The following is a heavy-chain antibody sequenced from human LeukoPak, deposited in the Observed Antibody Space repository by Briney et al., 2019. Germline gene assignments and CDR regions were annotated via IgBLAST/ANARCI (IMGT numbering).Heavy chain of an antibody. CDR3: ARVPSYCSGGSCYMEGYYFDY. CDR1: GYTFTGYY. Sequence: GASVTVSCTASGYTFTGYYMHWVRQAPGQGLAWMGWINPNSGGTNYAQKFQGRVTMTRDTSISTAYMELSRLRSDDTAVYYCARVPSYCSGGSCYMEGYYFDYWGQGTLVTVSS. V-gene: IGHV1-2*02. J-gene: IGHJ4*02. CDR2: INPNSGGT. D-gene: IGHD2-15*01.